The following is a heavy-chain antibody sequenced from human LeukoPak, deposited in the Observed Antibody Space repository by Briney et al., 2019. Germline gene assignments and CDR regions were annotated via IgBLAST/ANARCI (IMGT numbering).Heavy chain of an antibody. J-gene: IGHJ1*01. CDR1: GGTFSSYA. D-gene: IGHD6-19*01. Sequence: GASVKVSCKASGGTFSSYAISWVRQAPGQGLEWMGRIIPILGIANYAQKFQGRVTITADKSTSTAYMELSSLRSEDTAVYYCARDPPVGWGGSGWYGYFQHWGQGTLVTVSS. V-gene: IGHV1-69*04. CDR2: IIPILGIA. CDR3: ARDPPVGWGGSGWYGYFQH.